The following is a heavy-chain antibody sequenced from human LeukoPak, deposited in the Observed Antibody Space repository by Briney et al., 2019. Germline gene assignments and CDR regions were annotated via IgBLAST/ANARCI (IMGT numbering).Heavy chain of an antibody. CDR3: ARVSSGDYIDY. Sequence: GGSLRLSCVASGITFSNYYMSWVRQAPGKGLEWVANIKRDGSEKYYVDSVKGRFTISRDNAETSLYLQTNSLRVEDTAVYYCARVSSGDYIDYWGQGTLVTVSS. J-gene: IGHJ4*02. CDR1: GITFSNYY. V-gene: IGHV3-7*01. CDR2: IKRDGSEK. D-gene: IGHD6-25*01.